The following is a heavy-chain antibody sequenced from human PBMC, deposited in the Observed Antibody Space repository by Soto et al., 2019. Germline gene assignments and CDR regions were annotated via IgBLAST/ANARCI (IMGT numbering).Heavy chain of an antibody. J-gene: IGHJ6*02. CDR2: ISSRSDI. Sequence: LRLSCVGSGFTFSTYSINWVRPAPGKGLEWVSSISSRSDIYYADSVKGRFTISRDNAKNSVSLQMNSLRAEDTAVYYCAREYTAWPLAYGLDVWGQGTTVTVSS. CDR1: GFTFSTYS. V-gene: IGHV3-21*01. CDR3: AREYTAWPLAYGLDV. D-gene: IGHD2-2*02.